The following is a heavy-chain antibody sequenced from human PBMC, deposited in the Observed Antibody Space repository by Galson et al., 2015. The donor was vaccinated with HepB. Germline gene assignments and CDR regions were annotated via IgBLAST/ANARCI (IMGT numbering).Heavy chain of an antibody. V-gene: IGHV5-10-1*01. J-gene: IGHJ4*02. D-gene: IGHD3-10*01. CDR3: ARLYDYYGSGSYHMIDY. CDR2: IDPSDSYT. CDR1: GYSFTNYW. Sequence: QSGAEVKKPGESLRISCKGSGYSFTNYWISWVRQMPGKGLEWMGKIDPSDSYTNYSPSFQGHVTISADKSISTAYLQWSSLEASDTAMYYCARLYDYYGSGSYHMIDYWVQGTLVTVSS.